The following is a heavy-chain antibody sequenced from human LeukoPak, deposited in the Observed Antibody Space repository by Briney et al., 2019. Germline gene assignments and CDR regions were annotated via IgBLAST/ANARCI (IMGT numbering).Heavy chain of an antibody. Sequence: ASVKVSCKASGYTFTSYGISWVRQAPGQGLERMGWISAYNGNTNYAQKLQGRVTMITDTSTSTAYMELRSLRSDDTAVYYCARSGRCSGSCYYYYGMDVWGQGTTVTVSS. D-gene: IGHD2-15*01. CDR3: ARSGRCSGSCYYYYGMDV. J-gene: IGHJ6*02. V-gene: IGHV1-18*01. CDR2: ISAYNGNT. CDR1: GYTFTSYG.